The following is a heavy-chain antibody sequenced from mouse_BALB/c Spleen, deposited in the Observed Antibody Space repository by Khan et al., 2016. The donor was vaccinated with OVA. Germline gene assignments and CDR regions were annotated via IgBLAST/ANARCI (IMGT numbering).Heavy chain of an antibody. CDR1: GSTFTNFY. CDR2: IYPGNVNT. V-gene: IGHV1S56*01. D-gene: IGHD1-1*01. CDR3: ARGDYYGTYAMDY. J-gene: IGHJ4*01. Sequence: QVQLQQSGPELVQPEASVRISCKASGSTFTNFYIHWVKQRPGQGPEWIGWIYPGNVNTKYNENFKGKATLTADKSSSTAYMLLSSLTSEDSAVYLSARGDYYGTYAMDYWGQGTSVIVSS.